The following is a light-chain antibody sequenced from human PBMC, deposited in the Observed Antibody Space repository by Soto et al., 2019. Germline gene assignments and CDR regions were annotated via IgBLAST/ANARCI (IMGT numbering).Light chain of an antibody. CDR3: QQYNSLIT. CDR1: QSISSW. V-gene: IGKV1-5*03. CDR2: KAS. Sequence: DIQMTQSPSTLSASVGDRVTITCRASQSISSWLAWYQQKPGQAPKLLIYKASSLESGVPSRFSGSGSGTEFTLTISSLQPDDFATYYCQQYNSLITFGQGTRLEIK. J-gene: IGKJ5*01.